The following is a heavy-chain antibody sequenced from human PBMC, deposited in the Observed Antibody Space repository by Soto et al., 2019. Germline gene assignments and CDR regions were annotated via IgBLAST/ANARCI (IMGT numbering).Heavy chain of an antibody. V-gene: IGHV3-23*01. D-gene: IGHD4-17*01. CDR3: AGSYDYGDYYY. CDR1: GFTFSSYA. CDR2: ISGSGGST. J-gene: IGHJ4*02. Sequence: GGSLRLSCAASGFTFSSYAMSWVRQAPGKGLEWVSAISGSGGSTYYADSVKGRFTISRDNSKNTLYLQMNSLRAEDTAVYYCAGSYDYGDYYYWGQGTLVTVSS.